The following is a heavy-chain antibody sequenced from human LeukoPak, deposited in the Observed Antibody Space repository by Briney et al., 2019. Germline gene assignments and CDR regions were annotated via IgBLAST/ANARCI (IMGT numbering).Heavy chain of an antibody. J-gene: IGHJ5*02. V-gene: IGHV1-2*02. Sequence: GASVKVSCKASGYTFTGYYTHWVRQAPGQGLECMGWINPNSGGTNYAQKFQGRVTMTRDTSINTAYMELSRLRSDDTAVYYCARGGSGSYFSWLDRWGQGTLVTVSS. D-gene: IGHD3-10*01. CDR3: ARGGSGSYFSWLDR. CDR1: GYTFTGYY. CDR2: INPNSGGT.